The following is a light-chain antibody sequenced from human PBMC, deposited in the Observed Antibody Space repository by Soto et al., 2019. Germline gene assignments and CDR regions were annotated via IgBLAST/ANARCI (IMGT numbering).Light chain of an antibody. Sequence: EIVMTQSPATLSVSPGERATLSCRARQSISSNLAWYQHKPGQAPRLLIYCASTRATGIPARFSGSGSGTEFTLTISSLQSEDFAVYYCQQYNSWPPWTFGQGTKVEIK. V-gene: IGKV3-15*01. CDR3: QQYNSWPPWT. CDR2: CAS. CDR1: QSISSN. J-gene: IGKJ1*01.